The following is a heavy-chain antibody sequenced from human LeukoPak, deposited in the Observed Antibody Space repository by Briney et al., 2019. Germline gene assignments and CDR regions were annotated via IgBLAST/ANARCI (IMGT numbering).Heavy chain of an antibody. CDR3: ARDNDFWSAYYTGKGNNLDV. CDR2: THYSGST. J-gene: IGHJ6*02. Sequence: SGTLSLTCTVSGGSVSSGTYYWSWIRQPPGKRLEWIGYTHYSGSTNYNPSLKSRVTMSVDTSENQFSLKLNSVTAADTAIYYCARDNDFWSAYYTGKGNNLDVWGQGTTVTVSS. D-gene: IGHD3-3*01. CDR1: GGSVSSGTYY. V-gene: IGHV4-61*01.